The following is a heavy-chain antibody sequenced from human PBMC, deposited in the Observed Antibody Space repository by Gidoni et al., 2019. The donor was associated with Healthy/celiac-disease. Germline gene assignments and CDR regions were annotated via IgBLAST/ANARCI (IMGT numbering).Heavy chain of an antibody. Sequence: QVQLQESGPGLVKPSETLSLTCTVSGYSISSGYYWGWIRQPPGKGLEWIGSIYHSGSTYYNPSLKGRVTISVDTSKNQFSLKLSSVTAADTAVYYCARVYFPRGPFDPWGQGTLVTVSS. D-gene: IGHD2-21*01. CDR2: IYHSGST. CDR3: ARVYFPRGPFDP. CDR1: GYSISSGYY. J-gene: IGHJ5*02. V-gene: IGHV4-38-2*02.